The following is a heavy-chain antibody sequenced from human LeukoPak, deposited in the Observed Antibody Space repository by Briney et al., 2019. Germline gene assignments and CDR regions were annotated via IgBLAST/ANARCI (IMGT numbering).Heavy chain of an antibody. J-gene: IGHJ4*02. Sequence: GASPKISCRGSGYSFTYYWIGWVRQMPGKGLEWMVIIYPGDSDSRYSPSFQGQVTISADKSLNNAYLQWSSLKASDTAKYYCARQDGSGMYYFDYWGQGTLVTVSS. CDR3: ARQDGSGMYYFDY. CDR2: IYPGDSDS. D-gene: IGHD3-10*01. CDR1: GYSFTYYW. V-gene: IGHV5-51*01.